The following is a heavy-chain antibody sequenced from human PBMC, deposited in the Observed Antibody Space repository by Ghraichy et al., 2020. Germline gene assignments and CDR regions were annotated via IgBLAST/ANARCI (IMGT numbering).Heavy chain of an antibody. D-gene: IGHD3-10*01. J-gene: IGHJ2*01. CDR3: ARAKYMVRGVVYWYFDL. Sequence: SETLSLTCAVSGGSISSDGYSWSWIRQPPGKGLEWIGYIFHTGSTYSNPSLKSRVSISVDGSKNQFSLRLTSVTAADTAVYYCARAKYMVRGVVYWYFDLWGRGTLVTVSS. CDR1: GGSISSDGYS. V-gene: IGHV4-30-2*01. CDR2: IFHTGST.